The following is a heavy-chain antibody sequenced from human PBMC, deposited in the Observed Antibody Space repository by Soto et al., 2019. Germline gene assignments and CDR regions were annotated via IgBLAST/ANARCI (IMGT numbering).Heavy chain of an antibody. CDR1: GYRFTSYL. D-gene: IGHD3-10*01. J-gene: IGHJ6*02. CDR2: IDPSDSYT. CDR3: ARAETYYYGSGRRHKYYHYGMDV. V-gene: IGHV5-10-1*01. Sequence: GESLKISCTGSGYRFTSYLISWVHQMPGKGLEWMGRIDPSDSYTNYSPSFQGHVTISADKSISTAYLQWSSLKASDTAMYYCARAETYYYGSGRRHKYYHYGMDVWGQGTTVTVSS.